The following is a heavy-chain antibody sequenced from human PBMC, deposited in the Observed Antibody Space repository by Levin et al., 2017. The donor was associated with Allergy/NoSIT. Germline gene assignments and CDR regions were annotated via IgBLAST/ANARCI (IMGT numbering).Heavy chain of an antibody. CDR2: ISYDGSNK. Sequence: GESLKISCAASGFTFSSYAMHWVRQAPGKGLEWVAVISYDGSNKYYADSVKGRFTISRDNSKNTLYLQMNSLRAEDTAVYYCARDEYYGIDAFDIWGQGTMVTVSS. V-gene: IGHV3-30-3*01. CDR3: ARDEYYGIDAFDI. J-gene: IGHJ3*02. D-gene: IGHD4-17*01. CDR1: GFTFSSYA.